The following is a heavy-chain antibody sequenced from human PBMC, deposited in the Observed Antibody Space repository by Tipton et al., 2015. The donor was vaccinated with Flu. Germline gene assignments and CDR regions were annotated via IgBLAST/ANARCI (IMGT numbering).Heavy chain of an antibody. CDR1: GFAFSDYY. D-gene: IGHD3-10*01. V-gene: IGHV3-11*01. CDR2: ITSSGSTI. Sequence: SLRLSCAASGFAFSDYYMSWIRQAPGKGLEWVSYITSSGSTIFYADSVKGRFTISRDNVKNLLYLQTNSLRAEDTALYYCARGDGSGRNDDAYDIWGQGTGVTVSS. J-gene: IGHJ3*02. CDR3: ARGDGSGRNDDAYDI.